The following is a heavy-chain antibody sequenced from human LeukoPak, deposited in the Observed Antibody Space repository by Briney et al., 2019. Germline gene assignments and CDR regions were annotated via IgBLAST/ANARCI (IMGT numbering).Heavy chain of an antibody. Sequence: PGGSLRLSCAASGFTFSSYSMNWVRQAPGKGLEWVSSISSSSSYIYYADSVKGRFTISRDNAKNSLYLQMNSLRAEDTAVYYCARSHCSSTSCPIWPAFDYWGQGTLVTVSS. CDR1: GFTFSSYS. D-gene: IGHD2-2*01. J-gene: IGHJ4*02. CDR3: ARSHCSSTSCPIWPAFDY. CDR2: ISSSSSYI. V-gene: IGHV3-21*01.